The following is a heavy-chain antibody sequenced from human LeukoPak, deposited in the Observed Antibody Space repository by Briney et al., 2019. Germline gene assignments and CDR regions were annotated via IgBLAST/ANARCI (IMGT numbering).Heavy chain of an antibody. D-gene: IGHD3-10*01. CDR3: ACYGSGSYRTPDY. J-gene: IGHJ4*02. V-gene: IGHV3-23*01. Sequence: PGGSLRLSCAASGFTFSSYAMSWVRQAPGKGLEWVSAISGSGGSTYYADSVKGRFTISRDNAKNSLYLQMNSLRAEDTAVYYCACYGSGSYRTPDYWGQGTLVTVSS. CDR2: ISGSGGST. CDR1: GFTFSSYA.